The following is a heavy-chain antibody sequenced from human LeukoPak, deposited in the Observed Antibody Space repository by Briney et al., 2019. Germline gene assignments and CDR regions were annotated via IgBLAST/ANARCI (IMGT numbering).Heavy chain of an antibody. CDR2: IKQDGSEK. CDR3: ARDSNGVFDY. V-gene: IGHV3-7*01. Sequence: PGGSLRLSCAASGFTFSTSWMSWVRQAPGKGLEWVANIKQDGSEKYYVDSVKGRFTISRDNAKNSLYLQINSLRAEDTAVYYCARDSNGVFDYWGQGTLVTVSS. CDR1: GFTFSTSW. D-gene: IGHD2-8*01. J-gene: IGHJ4*02.